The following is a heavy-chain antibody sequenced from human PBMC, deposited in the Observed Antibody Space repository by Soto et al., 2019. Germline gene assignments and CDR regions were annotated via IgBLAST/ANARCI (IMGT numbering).Heavy chain of an antibody. CDR1: GGSISRYY. Sequence: QVQLQESGPGLVKPSETLSLTCTVYGGSISRYYWSWIRQPAGKGLEWIGRIHTSGSTNYNPSLKSLVTMSVDTSKIQCSLKLSSVTAADTAVYYCACGQWLALFDYWGQGTLVTVS. CDR3: ACGQWLALFDY. J-gene: IGHJ4*02. D-gene: IGHD6-19*01. CDR2: IHTSGST. V-gene: IGHV4-4*07.